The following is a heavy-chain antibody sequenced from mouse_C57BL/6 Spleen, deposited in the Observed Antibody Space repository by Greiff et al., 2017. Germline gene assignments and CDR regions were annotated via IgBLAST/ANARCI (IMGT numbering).Heavy chain of an antibody. CDR1: GYTFTSYW. Sequence: VQLQQPGAELVKPGASVKLSCKASGYTFTSYWMQWVKQRPGQGLEWIGEIDPSDSYTNYNQKFKGKATLTVDTSASTAYMQLSSLTSEDSAVYYCARRSYAMGYWGQGTSVTVSA. J-gene: IGHJ4*01. CDR3: ARRSYAMGY. CDR2: IDPSDSYT. V-gene: IGHV1-50*01.